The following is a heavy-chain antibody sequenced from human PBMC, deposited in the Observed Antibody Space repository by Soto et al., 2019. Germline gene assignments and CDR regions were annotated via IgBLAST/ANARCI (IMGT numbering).Heavy chain of an antibody. D-gene: IGHD4-17*01. CDR3: ARELDGYGDYEGCYFDY. Sequence: SRDNSKNTLYLQMNSLRAEDTAVYYCARELDGYGDYEGCYFDYWGQGTLVTVSS. V-gene: IGHV3-30*07. J-gene: IGHJ4*02.